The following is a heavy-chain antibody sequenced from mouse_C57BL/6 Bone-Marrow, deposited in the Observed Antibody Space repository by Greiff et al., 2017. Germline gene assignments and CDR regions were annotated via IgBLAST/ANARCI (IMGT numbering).Heavy chain of an antibody. CDR2: ISDGGSYT. D-gene: IGHD2-14*01. V-gene: IGHV5-4*03. CDR1: GFTFSSYA. Sequence: EVMLVESGGGLVKPGGSLKLSCAASGFTFSSYAMSWVRQTPEKRLEWVATISDGGSYTYYPDNVKGRFTISRDNAKNNLYLQMSHLKSEDTAMXYCARGGGTRRDFDDWGQGTTLTVSS. CDR3: ARGGGTRRDFDD. J-gene: IGHJ2*01.